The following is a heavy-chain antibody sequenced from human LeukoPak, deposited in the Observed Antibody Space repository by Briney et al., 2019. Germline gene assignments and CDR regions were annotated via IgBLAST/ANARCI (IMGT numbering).Heavy chain of an antibody. CDR2: IRSKAYGGTA. Sequence: PGGSLRLSCIASGFTFGDYSMSWVRQAPGKGLEWVGFIRSKAYGGTAEYAASVKGRFTISRDNSKNTLYLQMNSLRAEDTAMYYCARDNQLVRGVIDYWGQGTLVTVSS. D-gene: IGHD3-10*01. CDR1: GFTFGDYS. CDR3: ARDNQLVRGVIDY. V-gene: IGHV3-49*04. J-gene: IGHJ4*02.